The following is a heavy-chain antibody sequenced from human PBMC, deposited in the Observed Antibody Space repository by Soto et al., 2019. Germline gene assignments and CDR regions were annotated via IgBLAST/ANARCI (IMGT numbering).Heavy chain of an antibody. D-gene: IGHD6-13*01. V-gene: IGHV1-2*04. CDR3: EGDRGAAADPYVRDV. Sequence: ASVKVSCKASGYTFTGYYMHWVRQAPGQGLEWMGWINPNSGGTNYAQKFQGWVTMTRDTSISTAYMELSRLRSDDTAVYYCEGDRGAAADPYVRDVWAQGPTATVSS. CDR2: INPNSGGT. J-gene: IGHJ6*02. CDR1: GYTFTGYY.